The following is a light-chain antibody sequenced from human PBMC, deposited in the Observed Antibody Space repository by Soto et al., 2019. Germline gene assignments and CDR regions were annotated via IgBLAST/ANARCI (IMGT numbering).Light chain of an antibody. V-gene: IGKV3-20*01. CDR1: QTITGRS. J-gene: IGKJ1*01. CDR3: QQYQNSRA. Sequence: IVLTQSPATLSLSPGERATLSCRASQTITGRSLAWYQQKPGQAPRLLVTSISNRATGIPDRFSGSGSGADFTLCISRVEPEDFEVYYCQQYQNSRAFGEGTKVEIK. CDR2: SIS.